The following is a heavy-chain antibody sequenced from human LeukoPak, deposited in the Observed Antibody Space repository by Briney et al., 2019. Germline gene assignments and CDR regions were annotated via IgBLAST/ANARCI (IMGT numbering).Heavy chain of an antibody. CDR3: ARLGGPFYDSMDY. V-gene: IGHV5-51*01. Sequence: GGSLKISFKGSGYRFTSYWIGWVRPMPGKGLEWMGIIYPGDSDTRYSPSFQGQVTISADKSISTAYLQWSSLKASDTAMYYCARLGGPFYDSMDYWGQGTLVTVSS. J-gene: IGHJ4*02. D-gene: IGHD3-22*01. CDR1: GYRFTSYW. CDR2: IYPGDSDT.